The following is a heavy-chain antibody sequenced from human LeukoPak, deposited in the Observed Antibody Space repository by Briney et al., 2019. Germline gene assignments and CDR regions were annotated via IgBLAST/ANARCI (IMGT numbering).Heavy chain of an antibody. CDR1: GGTFSSYA. J-gene: IGHJ4*02. Sequence: EASVKVSCKASGGTFSSYAISWVRQAPGQGLEWMGGIIPIFGTANYAQKFQGRVTITADESTSTAYMELSSLRSEDTAVYYCASYLPTGTTEHDYWGQGTLVTVSS. V-gene: IGHV1-69*13. CDR3: ASYLPTGTTEHDY. D-gene: IGHD1-1*01. CDR2: IIPIFGTA.